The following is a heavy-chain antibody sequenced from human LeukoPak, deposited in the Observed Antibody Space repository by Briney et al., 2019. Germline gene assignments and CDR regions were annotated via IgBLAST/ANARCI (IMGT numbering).Heavy chain of an antibody. Sequence: GGSLRLSCAASGFTFDDYAMNWVRQVPGRGLEWVSGINWNGRITEYADSVKDRFTISRQNTKNSLYLYMNNLGGEDTALYFCARGLVQLWLRDTYYYMDVWGKGTTVTVSS. CDR1: GFTFDDYA. CDR3: ARGLVQLWLRDTYYYMDV. D-gene: IGHD5-18*01. V-gene: IGHV3-20*04. CDR2: INWNGRIT. J-gene: IGHJ6*03.